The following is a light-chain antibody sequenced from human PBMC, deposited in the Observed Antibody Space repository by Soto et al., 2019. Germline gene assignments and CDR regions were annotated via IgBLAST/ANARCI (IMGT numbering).Light chain of an antibody. CDR3: QQYGSSPWT. Sequence: EIVLTQSPGTLSLSPGERATLSCRASQSVSSSYLAWYQQKPGQAPRLLIYGASYRATGIPDRFSGSGSGTDFTLTISRLEPEDFAVSYCQQYGSSPWTFGQGTKVEIK. CDR1: QSVSSSY. V-gene: IGKV3-20*01. J-gene: IGKJ1*01. CDR2: GAS.